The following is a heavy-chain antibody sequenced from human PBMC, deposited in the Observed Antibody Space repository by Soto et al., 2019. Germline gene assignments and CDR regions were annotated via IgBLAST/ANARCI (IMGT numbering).Heavy chain of an antibody. J-gene: IGHJ6*02. Sequence: GESLKISCKGSGCNFASYWIGWARQMPGKGLEWMGIIYPGDSDTRYIPSFEGQVTISADRSISTAYLQWRSLKASDTATYYCARGGAAVSYYYYYGMDVWGQGTTVTV. D-gene: IGHD6-19*01. V-gene: IGHV5-51*01. CDR3: ARGGAAVSYYYYYGMDV. CDR2: IYPGDSDT. CDR1: GCNFASYW.